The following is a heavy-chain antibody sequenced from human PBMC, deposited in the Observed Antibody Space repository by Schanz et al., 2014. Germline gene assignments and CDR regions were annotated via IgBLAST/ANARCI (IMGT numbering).Heavy chain of an antibody. CDR2: ISSSSTTI. Sequence: EVPLVESGGGLVQPWGSLRLSCAASGFTFSAYSMNWVRQAPGKGLEWVSYISSSSTTIYYADSVTGRFTISRDNAKNSLYLLMHSLRDDDTAVYYCARVGQYLRFFDYWGQGTLVTVSS. J-gene: IGHJ4*02. V-gene: IGHV3-48*02. D-gene: IGHD5-12*01. CDR3: ARVGQYLRFFDY. CDR1: GFTFSAYS.